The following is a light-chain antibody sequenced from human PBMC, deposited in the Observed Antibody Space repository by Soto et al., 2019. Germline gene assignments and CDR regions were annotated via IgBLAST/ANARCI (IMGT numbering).Light chain of an antibody. Sequence: DIQLTQSPSFLSASVGDRVTITCRASQGISSYLAWYQQKPGKAPKLRIYGASTLQSGVPSMFSGSGSGTEFTLTISSLQPEDFATYYCQQLNSYPRAFGQGTKVEIK. V-gene: IGKV1-9*01. CDR2: GAS. J-gene: IGKJ1*01. CDR1: QGISSY. CDR3: QQLNSYPRA.